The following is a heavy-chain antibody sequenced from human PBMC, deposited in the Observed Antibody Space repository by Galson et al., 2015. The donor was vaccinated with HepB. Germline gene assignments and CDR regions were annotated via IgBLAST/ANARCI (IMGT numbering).Heavy chain of an antibody. CDR3: AKGTERRFTTMTSHNYFDH. CDR2: ITAGGRT. D-gene: IGHD2-2*01. J-gene: IGHJ4*02. V-gene: IGHV3-23*01. CDR1: GFAFGTHS. Sequence: SLRLSCAASGFAFGTHSMTWVRQAPGKGLQWVSTITAGGRTTYAESVTGRFTVSRDNSNNRVYLQMNSLRVADTAVYYWAKGTERRFTTMTSHNYFDHWGRGALVTVSS.